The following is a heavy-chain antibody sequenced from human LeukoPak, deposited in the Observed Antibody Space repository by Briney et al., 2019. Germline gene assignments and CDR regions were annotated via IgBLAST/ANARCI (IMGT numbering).Heavy chain of an antibody. CDR2: INHSGST. CDR3: ARGRGWELPQVAFDI. D-gene: IGHD1-26*01. J-gene: IGHJ3*02. CDR1: GGSFSGYY. V-gene: IGHV4-34*01. Sequence: SETLSLTCAVYGGSFSGYYWSWIRQPPGKGLEWIGEINHSGSTNYNPSLKSRVTISVDTSKNQFSLKLSSVTAADTAVYYCARGRGWELPQVAFDIWGQGTMVTVSS.